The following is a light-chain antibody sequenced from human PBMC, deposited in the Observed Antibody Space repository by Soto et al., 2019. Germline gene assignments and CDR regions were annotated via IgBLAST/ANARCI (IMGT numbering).Light chain of an antibody. J-gene: IGKJ1*01. CDR2: AAS. Sequence: DIQMTQSPSSLSASVGDRVTITCRVSQGISNYLAWYQQKPGKVPKLLIYAASTLQSGVPSRFSGSGSGTDFTLTISSLQPEDVATYYGQKYNSAPPWVFGQGTKVDIK. CDR3: QKYNSAPPWV. V-gene: IGKV1-27*01. CDR1: QGISNY.